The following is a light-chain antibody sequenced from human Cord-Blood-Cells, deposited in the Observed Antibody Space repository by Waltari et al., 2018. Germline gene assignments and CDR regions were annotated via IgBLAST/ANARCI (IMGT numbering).Light chain of an antibody. CDR3: LQYYSYPLT. V-gene: IGKV1-8*01. CDR1: QGISSY. Sequence: AIRMTQSPSSLSASTGDRVTLTCRGSQGISSYLAWYQQKPGKAPKLLIYAASTLQSGVPSRFSGSGSGTDFTLTISCLQSEDFATYYCLQYYSYPLTFGGGTKVEIK. CDR2: AAS. J-gene: IGKJ4*01.